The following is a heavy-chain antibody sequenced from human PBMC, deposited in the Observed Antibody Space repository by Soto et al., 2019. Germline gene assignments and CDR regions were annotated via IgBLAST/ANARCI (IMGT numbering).Heavy chain of an antibody. V-gene: IGHV3-23*01. Sequence: PGGSLRLSCAASGFTFSSYTMSGVRQAPGKGLEWVSGVSGTGTSTYYADSVNGRFTISRDNPESTLSLQMNSLRDEDTAVYYCAKDPNTDLLGGFEFGGQGTMVTVSS. CDR1: GFTFSSYT. D-gene: IGHD2-15*01. CDR3: AKDPNTDLLGGFEF. CDR2: VSGTGTST. J-gene: IGHJ3*01.